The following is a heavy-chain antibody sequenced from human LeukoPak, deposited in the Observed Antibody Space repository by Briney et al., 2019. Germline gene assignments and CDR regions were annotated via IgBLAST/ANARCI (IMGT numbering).Heavy chain of an antibody. CDR1: GFTFSSYW. J-gene: IGHJ3*02. CDR2: IKQDGTEK. Sequence: GGSLRLSCAASGFTFSSYWMSWVRQAPGKGLEWLANIKQDGTEKNYLNSVKGRFTISRDNSKNTLYLQMNSLRAEDTAVYYCAKDLAYCGGDCSLGAFDIWGQGTMVTVSS. V-gene: IGHV3-7*03. CDR3: AKDLAYCGGDCSLGAFDI. D-gene: IGHD2-21*02.